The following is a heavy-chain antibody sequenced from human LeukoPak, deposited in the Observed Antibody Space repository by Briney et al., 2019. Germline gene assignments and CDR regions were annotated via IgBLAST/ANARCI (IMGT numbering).Heavy chain of an antibody. V-gene: IGHV4-59*01. CDR3: ARFTRDGFDF. CDR2: ISYSGST. Sequence: SETLSLTCTVSGGSISNYYWSWIRQPPGKALEFIGNISYSGSTNYNPSLRSRVTMSVDTSKNQFSLKLNSVTAADTAVYYCARFTRDGFDFWGQGTLVTVSS. D-gene: IGHD2-2*01. J-gene: IGHJ4*02. CDR1: GGSISNYY.